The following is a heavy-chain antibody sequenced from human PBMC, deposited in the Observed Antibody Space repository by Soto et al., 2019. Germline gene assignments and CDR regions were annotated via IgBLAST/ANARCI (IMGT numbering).Heavy chain of an antibody. CDR1: GFTFSNAW. V-gene: IGHV3-15*07. J-gene: IGHJ3*02. Sequence: GGSLRLSCAASGFTFSNAWMNWVRQAPGKGLEWVGRIKSKTDGGTTDYAAPVKGRFTISRDDSKNTLYLQMNSLKTEDTAVYYCTTDQSYDSYAFDIWGQGTMVTVSS. CDR3: TTDQSYDSYAFDI. D-gene: IGHD5-12*01. CDR2: IKSKTDGGTT.